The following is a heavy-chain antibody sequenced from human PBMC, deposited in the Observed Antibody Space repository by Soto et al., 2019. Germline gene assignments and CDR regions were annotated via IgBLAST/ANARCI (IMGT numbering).Heavy chain of an antibody. CDR2: VYYSGST. D-gene: IGHD6-6*01. Sequence: QVQLQESGPGLVKPSQTLSLTCTVSGGSISSGDYYWSWIRQPPGKGLEWIGYVYYSGSTFYNPSLKSRVTISVDTSKNQFSLKLSSVTAADTAVYYCARERPDGARLDPWGQGTLVIVSS. J-gene: IGHJ5*02. CDR1: GGSISSGDYY. V-gene: IGHV4-30-4*01. CDR3: ARERPDGARLDP.